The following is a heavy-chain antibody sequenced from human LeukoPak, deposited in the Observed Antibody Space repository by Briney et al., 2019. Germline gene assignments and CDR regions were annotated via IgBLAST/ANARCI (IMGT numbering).Heavy chain of an antibody. CDR1: GFTFSSYE. D-gene: IGHD3-10*02. CDR2: ISGSGSTR. J-gene: IGHJ6*04. CDR3: AELGITMIGGV. V-gene: IGHV3-48*03. Sequence: GSLRLSCAASGFTFSSYEMNWVRQAPGKGLEWVSYISGSGSTRYYADSVKGRFTISRDNSKNTLYLQMNSLRAEDTAVYYCAELGITMIGGVWGKGTTVTISS.